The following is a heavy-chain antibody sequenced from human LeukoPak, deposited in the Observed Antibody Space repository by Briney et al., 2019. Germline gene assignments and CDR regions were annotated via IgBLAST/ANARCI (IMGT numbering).Heavy chain of an antibody. CDR3: ARIAAAGNRRLNY. CDR2: VNPNSGNT. D-gene: IGHD6-13*01. Sequence: SVKVSCKASGYTFTSYDINWVRQATGQGLEWMGWVNPNSGNTGYAQKFQGRITMTRNTSISTAYMELSSLTSEDTAVYYCARIAAAGNRRLNYWGQGTLVTVSS. J-gene: IGHJ4*02. CDR1: GYTFTSYD. V-gene: IGHV1-8*01.